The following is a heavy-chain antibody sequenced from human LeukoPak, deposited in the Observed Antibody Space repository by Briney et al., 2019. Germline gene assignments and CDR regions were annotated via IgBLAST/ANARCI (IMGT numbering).Heavy chain of an antibody. CDR1: GDTFSGHS. J-gene: IGHJ4*02. CDR3: AREYDSRARFDS. V-gene: IGHV3-48*01. CDR2: IGYGGSPI. D-gene: IGHD4-11*01. Sequence: GGSLRLSCGASGDTFSGHSVIWVRQAPGKGLEWISYIGYGGSPIHFADSVKGRFGISRDDAKNSLYLYINTLRAEDTAIYYCAREYDSRARFDSWGQGILVTVSS.